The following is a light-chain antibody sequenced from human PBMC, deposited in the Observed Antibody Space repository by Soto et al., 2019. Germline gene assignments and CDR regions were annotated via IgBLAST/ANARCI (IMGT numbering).Light chain of an antibody. CDR1: QSIYSW. CDR2: DAS. CDR3: QHYNSHLMYT. V-gene: IGKV1-5*01. Sequence: DIQMTQSPSTLSASVGDRVTISCRASQSIYSWLAWYQQKPGQAPKLLIHDASSLEGGVPSRFRGSGSGTEFTLTIRSLQPDDFATYYCQHYNSHLMYTFGQGTKLEIK. J-gene: IGKJ2*01.